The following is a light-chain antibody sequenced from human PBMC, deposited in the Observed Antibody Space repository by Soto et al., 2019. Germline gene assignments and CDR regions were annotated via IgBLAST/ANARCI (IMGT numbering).Light chain of an antibody. J-gene: IGLJ1*01. CDR1: SSDVGIYNY. Sequence: QSALTQPASVSGSPGQSIAISCTGSSSDVGIYNYVSWYQQHPGKVPKLIIYEVTNQPSGVSNRFSGSKSGNTASLTISGLQAEDEADYYCSSYTTSSTRVFGTGTKVTVL. V-gene: IGLV2-14*01. CDR3: SSYTTSSTRV. CDR2: EVT.